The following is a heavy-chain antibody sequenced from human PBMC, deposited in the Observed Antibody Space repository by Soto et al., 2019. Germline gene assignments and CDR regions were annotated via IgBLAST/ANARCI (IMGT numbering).Heavy chain of an antibody. Sequence: SETLSLTCTVSGGSISSSSYYWGWIRQPPGKGLEWIGSIYYSGSTYYNPSLKSRVTISVDTSKNQFSLKLSSVTAADTAVYYCARSSNWNDGYYYYMDVWGKGTTVTVSS. D-gene: IGHD1-1*01. CDR3: ARSSNWNDGYYYYMDV. V-gene: IGHV4-39*01. J-gene: IGHJ6*03. CDR2: IYYSGST. CDR1: GGSISSSSYY.